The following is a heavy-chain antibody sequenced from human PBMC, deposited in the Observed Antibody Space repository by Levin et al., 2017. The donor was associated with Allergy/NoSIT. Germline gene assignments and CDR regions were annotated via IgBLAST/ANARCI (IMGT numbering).Heavy chain of an antibody. CDR3: ARDLMMLGCSGGSCYQGRHAFDI. D-gene: IGHD2-15*01. CDR1: GGSISSGSYY. J-gene: IGHJ3*02. V-gene: IGHV4-61*02. CDR2: IYTSGST. Sequence: SETLSLTCTVSGGSISSGSYYWSWIRQPAGKGLEWIGRIYTSGSTNYNPSLKSRVTISVDTSKNQFSLKLSSVTAADTAVYYCARDLMMLGCSGGSCYQGRHAFDIWGQGTMVTVSS.